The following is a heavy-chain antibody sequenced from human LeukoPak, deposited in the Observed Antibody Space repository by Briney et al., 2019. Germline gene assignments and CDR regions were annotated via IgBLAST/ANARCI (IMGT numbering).Heavy chain of an antibody. CDR1: GYTFTSYG. D-gene: IGHD6-6*01. CDR2: ISAYNGNT. V-gene: IGHV1-18*01. Sequence: ASVKVSCKASGYTFTSYGISWVRQAPGQGLEWMGWISAYNGNTNYTQKFQGRVTMTTDTSTSTAYMELRSLRSGDTAVYYCARDLREYSSSSADYWGQGTLVTVSS. J-gene: IGHJ4*02. CDR3: ARDLREYSSSSADY.